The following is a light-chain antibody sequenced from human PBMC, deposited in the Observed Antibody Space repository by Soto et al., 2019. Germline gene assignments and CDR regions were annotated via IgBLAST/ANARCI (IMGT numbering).Light chain of an antibody. V-gene: IGLV2-14*01. CDR2: EVT. CDR3: SAYTNRDTLV. J-gene: IGLJ2*01. Sequence: QSALTQPASVSGSPGQSITISCIGTNTDVGAYKYVSWYQHHPGKVPKLVIFEVTDRPSGVSNRFSCSKSGNTASLTISGLQAEDEADYYCSAYTNRDTLVFGGGTKVTVL. CDR1: NTDVGAYKY.